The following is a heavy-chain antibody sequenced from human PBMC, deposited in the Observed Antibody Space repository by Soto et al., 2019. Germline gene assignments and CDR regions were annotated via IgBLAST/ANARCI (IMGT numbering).Heavy chain of an antibody. CDR1: GFTFSHFA. CDR2: ISYDGSNQ. V-gene: IGHV3-30*18. CDR3: SKDRSPFPYYYGMDV. Sequence: PGGSLRLSCAASGFTFSHFAMHWVRQAPGKGLEWVAIISYDGSNQYYAGSVKGRFTISRDNSKNTLYLQISSLGAEDTALHYCSKDRSPFPYYYGMDVWGQGTTVTVSS. J-gene: IGHJ6*02.